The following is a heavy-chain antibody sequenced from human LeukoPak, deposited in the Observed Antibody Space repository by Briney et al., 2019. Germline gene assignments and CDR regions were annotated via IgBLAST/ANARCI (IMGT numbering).Heavy chain of an antibody. CDR1: GFTFSSYG. V-gene: IGHV3-30*02. D-gene: IGHD4-23*01. CDR2: IRDDGSKK. J-gene: IGHJ4*02. CDR3: AIADYGCNSGYDY. Sequence: GGSLRLSCAASGFTFSSYGMHWVRQAPGKGLEWVAFIRDDGSKKYYADSVKGRFTISRDNSKNTLYLQMNSLRAEDTAVYYCAIADYGCNSGYDYWGQGPLVTVSS.